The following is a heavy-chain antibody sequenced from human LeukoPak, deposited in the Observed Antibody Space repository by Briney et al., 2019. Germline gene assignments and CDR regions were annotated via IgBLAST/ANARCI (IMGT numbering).Heavy chain of an antibody. Sequence: GRSLRLSCAASGFTFSSFGMHWVRQAPGKGLEWVAVISYDGSNKYYADSVKGRFTISRGNSRNTLFLQMSSLRAEDTAVYYCAKDRSEVTGRFDYWGQGTLVTVSS. J-gene: IGHJ4*02. CDR1: GFTFSSFG. D-gene: IGHD2-21*02. V-gene: IGHV3-30*18. CDR3: AKDRSEVTGRFDY. CDR2: ISYDGSNK.